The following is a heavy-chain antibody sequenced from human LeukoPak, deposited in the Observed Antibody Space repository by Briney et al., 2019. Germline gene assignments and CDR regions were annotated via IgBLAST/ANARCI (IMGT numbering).Heavy chain of an antibody. V-gene: IGHV1-46*01. CDR3: ARPTVAGRRDWFDP. CDR2: ISPSGGST. J-gene: IGHJ5*02. CDR1: GGTFSSYA. D-gene: IGHD6-19*01. Sequence: ASVKVSCKASGGTFSSYAISWVRQAPGQGPEWMGVISPSGGSTTYAQKFQGRVTLTRDMSTSTDYLELSSLRSDDTAVYYCARPTVAGRRDWFDPWGQGTLVTVSS.